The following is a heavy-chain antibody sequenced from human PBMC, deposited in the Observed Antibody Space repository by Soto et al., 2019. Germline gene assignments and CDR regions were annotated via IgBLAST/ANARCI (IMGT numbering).Heavy chain of an antibody. CDR3: ARNREYCSSTSCYVPPPLYFDY. D-gene: IGHD2-2*01. CDR2: IYYSGST. Sequence: SETLSLTYTVSGGSISSSSYYWGWIRQPPGKGLEWIGSIYYSGSTYYNPSLKSRVTISVDTSKNQFSLKLSSVTAADTAVYYCARNREYCSSTSCYVPPPLYFDYWGQGTLVTVSS. J-gene: IGHJ4*02. V-gene: IGHV4-39*01. CDR1: GGSISSSSYY.